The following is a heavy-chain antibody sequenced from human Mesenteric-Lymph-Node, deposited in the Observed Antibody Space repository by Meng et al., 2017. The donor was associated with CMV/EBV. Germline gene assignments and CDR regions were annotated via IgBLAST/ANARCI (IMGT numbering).Heavy chain of an antibody. V-gene: IGHV1-18*01. CDR1: GYTFTSHG. CDR2: ISTYNGRT. D-gene: IGHD6-13*01. CDR3: ARDSYSSSWYGYYGTDV. Sequence: ASVKVSCKASGYTFTSHGITWVRQAPGQGLEWMGWISTYNGRTNYAQTLQGRVTMTTETSTSTAYMELSSLRSEDTAVYYCARDSYSSSWYGYYGTDVWGQGTTVTVSS. J-gene: IGHJ6*02.